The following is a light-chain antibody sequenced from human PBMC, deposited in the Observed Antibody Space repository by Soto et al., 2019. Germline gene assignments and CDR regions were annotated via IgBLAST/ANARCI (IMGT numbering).Light chain of an antibody. Sequence: QSVLTQPPSVSGTPGQRVTISCSGSRSNVGSNTVNWYQQLPGTAPKLLIYSHNQRPSGVPDRFSGSKFGTSASLAISGLQSEDEADYYCAAWDDSLSGSYVFGTGTKLTVL. CDR2: SHN. CDR3: AAWDDSLSGSYV. V-gene: IGLV1-44*01. J-gene: IGLJ1*01. CDR1: RSNVGSNT.